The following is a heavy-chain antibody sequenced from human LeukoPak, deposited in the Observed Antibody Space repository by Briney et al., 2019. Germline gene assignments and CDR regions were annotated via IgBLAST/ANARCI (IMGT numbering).Heavy chain of an antibody. V-gene: IGHV3-23*01. D-gene: IGHD2-21*02. CDR3: ASPVGHIVVVTAGY. CDR2: ISGSGGST. CDR1: GFTFSSYG. Sequence: PGGSLRLSCAASGFTFSSYGMSWVRQAPGKGLEWVSAISGSGGSTYYADSVKGRFTISRDNSKNTLYLQMNSLRAEDTAVYYCASPVGHIVVVTAGYWGQGTLVTVSS. J-gene: IGHJ4*02.